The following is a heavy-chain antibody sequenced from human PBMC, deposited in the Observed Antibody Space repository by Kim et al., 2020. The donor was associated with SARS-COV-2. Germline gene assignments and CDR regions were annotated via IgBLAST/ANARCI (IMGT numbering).Heavy chain of an antibody. CDR3: ARAPTGNGFDV. V-gene: IGHV4-4*07. J-gene: IGHJ3*01. Sequence: TNYWPSLKSRVSMSLDRSKNEISLKLGSVTAADSAVYFCARAPTGNGFDVWGQGTLLIVSS. CDR2: T.